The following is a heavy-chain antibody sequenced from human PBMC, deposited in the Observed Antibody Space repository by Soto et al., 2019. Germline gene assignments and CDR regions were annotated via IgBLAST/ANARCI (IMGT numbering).Heavy chain of an antibody. Sequence: MRVSGIRQPPGKALEWLARIDWDDDKFYSTSLKTRLTISKDTSKSQVVLTMTNMDPVDTATYYCARIQGYCSGGSCYDNWFDPWGQGTLVTVSS. D-gene: IGHD2-15*01. CDR3: ARIQGYCSGGSCYDNWFDP. J-gene: IGHJ5*02. CDR2: IDWDDDK. CDR1: MR. V-gene: IGHV2-70*04.